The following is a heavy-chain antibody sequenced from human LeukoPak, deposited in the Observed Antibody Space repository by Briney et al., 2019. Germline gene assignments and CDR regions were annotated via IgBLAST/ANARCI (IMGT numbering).Heavy chain of an antibody. CDR2: ISYDGSNK. CDR3: AKDRASSGWYGSYYYYGMDV. V-gene: IGHV3-30*18. J-gene: IGHJ6*04. CDR1: GFTFSSYG. D-gene: IGHD6-19*01. Sequence: PRRSLRLSCAASGFTFSSYGMHWVRQAPGKGLEWVAVISYDGSNKYYADSVKGRFTISRDNSKNTLYLQMNSLRAEDTAVYYCAKDRASSGWYGSYYYYGMDVWGKGTTVTVSS.